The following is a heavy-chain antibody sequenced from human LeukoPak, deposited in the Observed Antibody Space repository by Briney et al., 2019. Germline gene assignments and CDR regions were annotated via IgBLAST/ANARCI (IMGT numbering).Heavy chain of an antibody. D-gene: IGHD2-21*02. CDR3: ASRVVTATFDAFDI. V-gene: IGHV3-21*01. CDR1: GFTFSSYS. CDR2: ISSSSSYI. J-gene: IGHJ3*02. Sequence: GGSLRLSCAASGFTFSSYSMNWVRQAPGKGLEWVSSISSSSSYIYYADSVKGRFIISRDNAKNSLYLQMNSLRAEDTAVYYCASRVVTATFDAFDIWGQGTMVTVSS.